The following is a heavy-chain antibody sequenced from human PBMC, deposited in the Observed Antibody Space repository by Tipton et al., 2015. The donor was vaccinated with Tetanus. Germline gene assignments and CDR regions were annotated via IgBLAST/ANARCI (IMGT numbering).Heavy chain of an antibody. V-gene: IGHV5-51*01. CDR1: GYSFATYW. CDR3: ARLHLRPFASSSGY. CDR2: IYPGDSDT. J-gene: IGHJ4*02. D-gene: IGHD6-6*01. Sequence: QLVQSGAEVKKPGESLKISCNCSGYSFATYWIAWVRQMPGKGLEWMGIIYPGDSDTRYSPSFQGHVTMSADKSINTAYLQWSSLKASDTAMYYCARLHLRPFASSSGYWGQGTMVTVTA.